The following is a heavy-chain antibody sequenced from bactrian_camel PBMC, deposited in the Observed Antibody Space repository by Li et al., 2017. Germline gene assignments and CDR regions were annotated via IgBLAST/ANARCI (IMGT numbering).Heavy chain of an antibody. CDR3: AAFPILTPDLCITVVVSARRLSSETDFGY. V-gene: IGHV3S53*01. Sequence: QVQLVESGGGSVQAGGSLTLSCAVSGYTSSDFCMDWFRQAPGKDREGVAGIGSDGSTGYADSVKGRFAISTDNATNTLYLQMNSLKPEDTATYYCAAFPILTPDLCITVVVSARRLSSETDFGYWGQGTQVTVS. J-gene: IGHJ6*01. D-gene: IGHD1*01. CDR1: GYTSSDFC. CDR2: IGSDGST.